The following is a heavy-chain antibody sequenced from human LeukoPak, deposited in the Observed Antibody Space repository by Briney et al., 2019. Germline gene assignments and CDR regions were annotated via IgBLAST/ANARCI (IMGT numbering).Heavy chain of an antibody. J-gene: IGHJ6*03. CDR3: ARGLQYQLLKALGHYYMDV. CDR2: IIPIYGTA. Sequence: ASVKVSCKASGGTFSSHAIAWVRQAPGQGPEWMGGIIPIYGTANYAQKFQGRVTITTDESTSTAYLELSSLASDDTAVYYCARGLQYQLLKALGHYYMDVWGEGTTVTVSS. V-gene: IGHV1-69*05. D-gene: IGHD2-2*01. CDR1: GGTFSSHA.